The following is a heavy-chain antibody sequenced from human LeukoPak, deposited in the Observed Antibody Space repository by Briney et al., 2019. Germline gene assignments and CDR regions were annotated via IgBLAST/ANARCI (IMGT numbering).Heavy chain of an antibody. CDR3: ARTRYYYNSRSYGAPYYFDY. CDR1: GGSISSNSYY. J-gene: IGHJ4*02. Sequence: PSETLSLTCAVSGGSISSNSYYWGWIRQPPGKGLEWIGSIYYSGSTYYNPSLKSRVTISVDTSKNQSSLKLSSVTAADTAAYYCARTRYYYNSRSYGAPYYFDYWGQGTLVTVSS. CDR2: IYYSGST. V-gene: IGHV4-39*01. D-gene: IGHD3-10*01.